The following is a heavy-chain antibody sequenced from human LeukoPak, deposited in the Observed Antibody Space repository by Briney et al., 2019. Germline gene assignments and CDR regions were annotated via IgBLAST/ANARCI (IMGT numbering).Heavy chain of an antibody. CDR1: GGSISSGGYS. CDR3: TRGYCSGGSCYQPFDY. D-gene: IGHD2-15*01. J-gene: IGHJ4*02. CDR2: IYHSGST. Sequence: PSETLSLTCAVSGGSISSGGYSWSWIRQPPGKGLEWIGYIYHSGSTYYNPSLKSRVTISVDRSKNQFSLKLSSVTAADTAVYYCTRGYCSGGSCYQPFDYWGQGTLVTVSS. V-gene: IGHV4-30-2*01.